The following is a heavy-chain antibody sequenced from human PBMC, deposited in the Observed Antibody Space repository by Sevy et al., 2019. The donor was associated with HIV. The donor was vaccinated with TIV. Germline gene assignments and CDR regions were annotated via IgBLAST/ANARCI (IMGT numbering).Heavy chain of an antibody. CDR3: TRDAGYSVGWYPSNY. Sequence: GGSLRLSCAASGFSVSSHAMHWVRQAPGKGLEWVALLSYDGGAQYYVDSVKGRFSISRDNSKNILYLQMNSLRPADTDLYYCTRDAGYSVGWYPSNYWGQGTLVTVSS. V-gene: IGHV3-30*04. J-gene: IGHJ4*02. CDR2: LSYDGGAQ. CDR1: GFSVSSHA. D-gene: IGHD6-19*01.